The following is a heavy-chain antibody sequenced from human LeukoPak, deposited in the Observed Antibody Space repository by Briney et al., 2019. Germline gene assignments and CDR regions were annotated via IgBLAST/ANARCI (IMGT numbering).Heavy chain of an antibody. CDR2: INPSGGSA. CDR3: ARGYCSGGSCANFDY. J-gene: IGHJ4*02. Sequence: ASVKVSCKASGYTFTTYYMYWVRQAPGQGLEWMGIINPSGGSASYAQKFHGRVTMTRGTSTNTVYMELSSLRSEDTAVYYCARGYCSGGSCANFDYWGQGTLVTVSS. D-gene: IGHD2-15*01. CDR1: GYTFTTYY. V-gene: IGHV1-46*01.